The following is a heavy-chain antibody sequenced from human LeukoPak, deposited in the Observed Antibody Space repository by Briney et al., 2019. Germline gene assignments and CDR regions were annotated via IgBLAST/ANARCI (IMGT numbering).Heavy chain of an antibody. CDR2: IDWNGAST. J-gene: IGHJ4*02. V-gene: IGHV3-20*04. Sequence: GGSLRLSCAASGFAFDDYGMSWVRQVAGQGLEWVSGIDWNGASTGYADSVKGRFTISRDNAKKSLYLQMNSLRAEDTALYYRARGSTMVSGYWGQGTLVTVSS. D-gene: IGHD3-10*01. CDR3: ARGSTMVSGY. CDR1: GFAFDDYG.